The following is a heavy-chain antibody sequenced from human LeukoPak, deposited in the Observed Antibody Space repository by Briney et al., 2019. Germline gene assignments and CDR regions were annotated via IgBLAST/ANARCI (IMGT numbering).Heavy chain of an antibody. CDR1: GFTFNTYS. CDR3: ARGPMRSWFDP. V-gene: IGHV4-34*01. J-gene: IGHJ5*02. CDR2: INHSGST. Sequence: PGGSLRLSCAASGFTFNTYSMNWIRQPPGKGLEWIGEINHSGSTNYNPSLKSRVTISVDTSKNQFSLKLSSVTAADTAVYYCARGPMRSWFDPWGQGTLVTVSS.